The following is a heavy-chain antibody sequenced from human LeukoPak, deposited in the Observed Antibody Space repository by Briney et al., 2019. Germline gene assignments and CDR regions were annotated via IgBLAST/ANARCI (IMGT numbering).Heavy chain of an antibody. CDR1: GGTFSSYA. CDR3: ARDLGPGELPDY. CDR2: ISAYNGNT. V-gene: IGHV1-18*01. D-gene: IGHD1-26*01. Sequence: ASVKVSCKASGGTFSSYAISWVRQAPGQGLEWMGWISAYNGNTNYAQKLQGRVTMTTDTSTSTAYMELRSLRSDDTAVYYCARDLGPGELPDYWGQGTLVTVSS. J-gene: IGHJ4*02.